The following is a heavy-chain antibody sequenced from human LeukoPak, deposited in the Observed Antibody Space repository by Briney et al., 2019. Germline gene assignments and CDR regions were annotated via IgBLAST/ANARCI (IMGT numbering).Heavy chain of an antibody. V-gene: IGHV3-30*18. CDR2: MSYEGTNK. CDR1: GFTFSSYG. J-gene: IGHJ6*02. Sequence: PGGSLRLSCAASGFTFSSYGMHWVRQAPGKGLEWVAVMSYEGTNKYYADSVKGRFTISRDNSKSTLYLQMNSLRDEDTAVYYCAKDRHYDFWSGYQMDVWGQGTTVIVSS. CDR3: AKDRHYDFWSGYQMDV. D-gene: IGHD3-3*01.